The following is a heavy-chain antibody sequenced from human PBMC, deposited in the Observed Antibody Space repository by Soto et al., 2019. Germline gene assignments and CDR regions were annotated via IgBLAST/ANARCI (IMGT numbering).Heavy chain of an antibody. CDR3: ARGDATKIVVTTYYAMDV. V-gene: IGHV1-69*12. J-gene: IGHJ6*02. CDR2: IIPVFGTA. D-gene: IGHD4-17*01. CDR1: GGSLSNYG. Sequence: QVQLVQSGAEVKKPGSSVKVSCKASGGSLSNYGISWVRQAPGQGLEWMGGIIPVFGTANYAQKFQGRVTITADESTNILYIDVTSLRSEDTAVYYCARGDATKIVVTTYYAMDVWGQGTTVTVSS.